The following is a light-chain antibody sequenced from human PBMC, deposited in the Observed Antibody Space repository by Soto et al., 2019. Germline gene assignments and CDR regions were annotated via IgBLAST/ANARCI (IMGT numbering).Light chain of an antibody. V-gene: IGKV3-15*01. J-gene: IGKJ1*01. Sequence: ETVLTQSPASLSVSPGESATLSCRASESVSSNLAWYQQKPGQPPRLLIYGASTRATAVPARFSGSGSGTDFTLTISNLQSEDFAVYYCQQYHSCRSFGQGTKVESK. CDR1: ESVSSN. CDR3: QQYHSCRS. CDR2: GAS.